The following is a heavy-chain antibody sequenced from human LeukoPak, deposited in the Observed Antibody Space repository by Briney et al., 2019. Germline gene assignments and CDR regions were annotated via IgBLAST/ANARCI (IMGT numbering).Heavy chain of an antibody. CDR3: ARDLGLSSYYYYGMDV. V-gene: IGHV4-4*07. CDR1: GGSISSYY. Sequence: SETLSPTCTVSGGSISSYYWSWIRQPAGKGLEWIGRIYTSGSTNYNPSLKSRVTMSVDTSKNQFSLKLSSVTAADTAVYYCARDLGLSSYYYYGMDVWGQGTTVTVSS. J-gene: IGHJ6*02. D-gene: IGHD3-16*01. CDR2: IYTSGST.